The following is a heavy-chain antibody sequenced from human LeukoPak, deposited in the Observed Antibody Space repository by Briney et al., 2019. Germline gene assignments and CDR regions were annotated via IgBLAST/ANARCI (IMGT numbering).Heavy chain of an antibody. CDR3: ARDKSDYDFWSGHYYYYYMDV. CDR2: IYSGGNT. Sequence: GGSLRLSCAASGFTVSSNYMSWVRQAPGEGLEWVSVIYSGGNTYYADSVKGRFTISRDNSKNTLYLQMNSLRAEDTAVYYCARDKSDYDFWSGHYYYYYMDVWGKGTTVTVYS. CDR1: GFTVSSNY. D-gene: IGHD3-3*01. J-gene: IGHJ6*03. V-gene: IGHV3-53*01.